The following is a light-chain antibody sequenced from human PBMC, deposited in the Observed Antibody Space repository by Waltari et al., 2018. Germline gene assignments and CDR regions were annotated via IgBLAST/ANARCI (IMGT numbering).Light chain of an antibody. J-gene: IGLJ2*01. CDR2: SNN. V-gene: IGLV1-44*01. CDR1: SSNIGSNT. Sequence: QSVLTQPPSASGTPGQRVTISCSGSSSNIGSNTVNWYQQLPGTAPKLLIYSNNPLPSGVPDRCSGSKSGTSASLAISGLQSEDEADYYCAAWDDSLNGPVFGGGTKLTVL. CDR3: AAWDDSLNGPV.